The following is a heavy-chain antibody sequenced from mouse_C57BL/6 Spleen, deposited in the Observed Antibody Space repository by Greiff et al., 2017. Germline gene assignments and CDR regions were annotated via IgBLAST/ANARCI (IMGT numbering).Heavy chain of an antibody. D-gene: IGHD1-1*01. J-gene: IGHJ4*01. CDR2: INPGSGGT. V-gene: IGHV1-54*01. CDR1: GYAFTNYL. Sequence: QVQLQQSGAELVRPGTSVTVSCKASGYAFTNYLIEWVKQRPGQGLEWIGVINPGSGGTNYNEKFKGKGTLTADKSSSTAYMQLSSLTSEDSAVYFCARGGYYGSSFYYAMDYWGQGTSVTVSS. CDR3: ARGGYYGSSFYYAMDY.